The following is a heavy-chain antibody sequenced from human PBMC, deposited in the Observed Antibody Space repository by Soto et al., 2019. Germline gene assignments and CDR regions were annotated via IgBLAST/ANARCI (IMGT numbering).Heavy chain of an antibody. V-gene: IGHV2-5*01. CDR1: GFSLSTSGVG. CDR3: AHPTYYYGSGTSGPFDP. Sequence: QITLKESGPTLVKPTQTLTLTCTFSGFSLSTSGVGVGWIRQPPGKALEWLALIYWNDDKRYIPSLKSRLTITKETSKNQVVLTMTNMDPVDTATYYCAHPTYYYGSGTSGPFDPWGQGTLVTVSS. J-gene: IGHJ5*02. CDR2: IYWNDDK. D-gene: IGHD3-10*01.